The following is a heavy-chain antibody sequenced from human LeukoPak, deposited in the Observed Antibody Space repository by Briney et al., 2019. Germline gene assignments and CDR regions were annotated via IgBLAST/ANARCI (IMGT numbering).Heavy chain of an antibody. CDR3: ARVLQRVVPGMDV. CDR2: ISYDGSNK. CDR1: GFTFSSYA. V-gene: IGHV3-30-3*01. J-gene: IGHJ6*02. Sequence: GGSLRLSCAASGFTFSSYAMHWVRQAPGKGLEWVAVISYDGSNKYYADSVKGRFTISRDNSKNTLYLQMNSLRAEDTAVYYCARVLQRVVPGMDVWGQGTTVTVSS. D-gene: IGHD2-15*01.